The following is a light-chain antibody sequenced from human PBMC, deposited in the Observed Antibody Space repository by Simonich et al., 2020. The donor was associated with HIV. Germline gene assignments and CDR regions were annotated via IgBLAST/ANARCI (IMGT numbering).Light chain of an antibody. CDR2: AAS. V-gene: IGKV1-6*01. CDR3: LQDYNYPWT. J-gene: IGKJ1*01. Sequence: AIQMTQSPSSLSSSVGDKVTITCRASQGIRNDLGWYQQKPGKAPKLLFYAASGLQSGVPSRFSGSGSGTDFSLTISSLQPEDFATYYCLQDYNYPWTFGQGTKVEIK. CDR1: QGIRND.